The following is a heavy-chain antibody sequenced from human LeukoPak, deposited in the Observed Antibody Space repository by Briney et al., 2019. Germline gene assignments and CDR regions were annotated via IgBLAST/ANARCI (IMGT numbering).Heavy chain of an antibody. Sequence: GESLKISCKGSGYSFTTYWIGWVRQMPGKGLEWMGVLYPGASDTRYSPSFQGQVTISVDKSISTAYLQWSSLKASDTAIYYCVRRNYYGSGSQYSHFDYWGQGTLVTVSS. CDR2: LYPGASDT. J-gene: IGHJ4*02. CDR3: VRRNYYGSGSQYSHFDY. V-gene: IGHV5-51*01. D-gene: IGHD3-10*01. CDR1: GYSFTTYW.